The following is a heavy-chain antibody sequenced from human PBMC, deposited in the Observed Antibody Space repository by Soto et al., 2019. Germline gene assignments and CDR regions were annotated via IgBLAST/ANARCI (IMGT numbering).Heavy chain of an antibody. D-gene: IGHD2-15*01. V-gene: IGHV3-7*01. CDR3: ARPRGHCDGGSCFPPDS. CDR2: IRQDGGES. Sequence: PGGSLRVSCVGSGLTFGAFLMRSVRQSPGKGLEWVADIRQDGGESYYGDSVKGRFTISRDNAKNSLYLEMNSLRDEDTAVYYCARPRGHCDGGSCFPPDSWGQGALGTVSS. J-gene: IGHJ4*02. CDR1: GLTFGAFL.